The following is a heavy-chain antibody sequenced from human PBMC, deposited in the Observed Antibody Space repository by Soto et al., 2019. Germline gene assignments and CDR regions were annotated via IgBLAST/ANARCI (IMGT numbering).Heavy chain of an antibody. CDR2: VYSGGAT. V-gene: IGHV3-53*04. CDR1: GFTVSSNY. CDR3: AHRWNSWHFGY. Sequence: GSLRLSCAAFGFTVSSNYMTWVRLAPGKGLEWVSLVYSGGATHYAASVRGRFTISTRSSQNTLFLQMNSLRTEDTATYYCAHRWNSWHFGYWGQGTLVTVSS. J-gene: IGHJ4*02. D-gene: IGHD6-13*01.